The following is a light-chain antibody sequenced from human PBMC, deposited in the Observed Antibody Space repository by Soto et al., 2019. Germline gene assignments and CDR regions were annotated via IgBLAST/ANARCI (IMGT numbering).Light chain of an antibody. CDR1: QTFSSW. J-gene: IGKJ4*01. V-gene: IGKV1D-12*01. CDR3: QQAGSFPLA. CDR2: AAS. Sequence: DIQMTQSPSSVSASVGDRVTLTCRANQTFSSWLNWYQQRPGKAPKLLIYAASTLQSGVPSRFSGSGSGTEFTLTISSLQAEDFATYYCQQAGSFPLAFGGGTKVEIK.